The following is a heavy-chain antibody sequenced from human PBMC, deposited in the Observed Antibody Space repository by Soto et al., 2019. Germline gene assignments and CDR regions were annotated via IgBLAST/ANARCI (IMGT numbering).Heavy chain of an antibody. V-gene: IGHV3-23*01. J-gene: IGHJ4*02. D-gene: IGHD6-19*01. CDR3: AKDEKQWLVYSDLGLFDY. CDR2: ISGSGGST. Sequence: EVQLLESGGGLVQPGGSLRLSCAASGFTFSSYAMSWVRQAPGKGLEWVSAISGSGGSTYYADYVKGRFTISRDNSKNTLYLQMNSLRAEDTAVYYCAKDEKQWLVYSDLGLFDYWGQGTLVTVSS. CDR1: GFTFSSYA.